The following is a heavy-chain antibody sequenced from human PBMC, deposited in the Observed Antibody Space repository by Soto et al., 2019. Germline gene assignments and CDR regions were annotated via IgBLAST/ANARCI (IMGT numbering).Heavy chain of an antibody. CDR3: ARVGDFDAFDI. D-gene: IGHD3-3*01. CDR1: GFTFSSYS. CDR2: ISSSSSYI. Sequence: GVSLRLSCAASGFTFSSYSMNWVRQAPGKGLEWVSSISSSSSYIYYADSVKGRFTISRDNAKNSLYLQMNSLRAEDTAVYYCARVGDFDAFDIWGQGTMVTVSS. V-gene: IGHV3-21*01. J-gene: IGHJ3*02.